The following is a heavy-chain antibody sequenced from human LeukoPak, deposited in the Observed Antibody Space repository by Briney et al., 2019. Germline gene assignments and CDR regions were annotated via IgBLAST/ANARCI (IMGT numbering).Heavy chain of an antibody. CDR1: GASISSHY. CDR3: AKLEVGRFDP. CDR2: IYYRGST. D-gene: IGHD7-27*01. V-gene: IGHV4-59*11. J-gene: IGHJ5*02. Sequence: SETLSLSCTVSGASISSHYWCWIRQPPGTGLEWIGDIYYRGSTTYNFSLKSRVSISLDTSRNQFSLNLSSVTAADAAVYYCAKLEVGRFDPWGQGTLVTVSS.